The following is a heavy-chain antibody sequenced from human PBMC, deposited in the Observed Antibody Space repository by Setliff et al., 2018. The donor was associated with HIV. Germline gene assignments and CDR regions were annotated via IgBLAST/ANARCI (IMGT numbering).Heavy chain of an antibody. CDR3: CRSMTTVLEDAFDI. CDR2: IYNGGTT. V-gene: IGHV4-61*09. Sequence: SETLSLTCTVSGGSISSGSYYWTWIRQPAGKGLEWIGHIYNGGTTNYNPSLKSRVSISADMSKNHFSLNLSSVIAADTAVYYCCRSMTTVLEDAFDIWGQGAMVTVSS. J-gene: IGHJ3*02. D-gene: IGHD4-17*01. CDR1: GGSISSGSYY.